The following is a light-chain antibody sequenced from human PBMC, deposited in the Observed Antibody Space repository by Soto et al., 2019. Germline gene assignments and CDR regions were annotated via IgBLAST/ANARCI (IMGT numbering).Light chain of an antibody. J-gene: IGKJ1*01. CDR2: GAS. CDR1: QSVSSN. CDR3: QQYSDLWT. V-gene: IGKV3-15*01. Sequence: EVVMTQSPATLSVSPGERATLSCRASQSVSSNLAWYQQKSGQAPRLLIYGASARATGIPARFSGSGSGTEFTLTISSLQSEDLAVYYCQQYSDLWTFGQGTKVEIK.